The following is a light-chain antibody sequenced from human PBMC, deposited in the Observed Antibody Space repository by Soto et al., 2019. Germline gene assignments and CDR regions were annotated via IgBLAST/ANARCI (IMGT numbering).Light chain of an antibody. CDR2: GAS. CDR3: QQYGNSPRT. Sequence: EMVMTQSPATPAVSPGERATPSCRASQSVSSNLAWYQQKPGQAPRLLIYGASSRATGIPDRFSGSGSGTDFTLTISRLEPEDSAVYCCQQYGNSPRTFGQGTRLEIK. V-gene: IGKV3-20*01. J-gene: IGKJ5*01. CDR1: QSVSSN.